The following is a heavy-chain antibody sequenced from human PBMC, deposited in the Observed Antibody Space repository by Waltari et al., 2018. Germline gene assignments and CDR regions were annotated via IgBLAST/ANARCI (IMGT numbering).Heavy chain of an antibody. Sequence: EVQLVESGGGLVKPGGSLRLSCAASGFTFSSYSMNWVRQAPGKGLEWVSSISSSSSYIYDADSVKGRFTISRDNAKNSLYLQMNSLRAEDTAVYYCARDEPGYSSGWYTPSGYYGMDVWGQGTTVTVSS. D-gene: IGHD6-19*01. CDR1: GFTFSSYS. CDR2: ISSSSSYI. V-gene: IGHV3-21*01. J-gene: IGHJ6*02. CDR3: ARDEPGYSSGWYTPSGYYGMDV.